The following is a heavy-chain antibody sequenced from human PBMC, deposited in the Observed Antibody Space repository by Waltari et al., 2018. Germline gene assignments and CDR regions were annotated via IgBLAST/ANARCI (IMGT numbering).Heavy chain of an antibody. D-gene: IGHD3-10*01. J-gene: IGHJ6*02. Sequence: QVQLQESGPGLVKPSQTLSLTCTVSGGSISSGSYYWSWIRQPAGKGLEWIGYIYTSGSTHYNPSLKSRVTISVDTSKNQFSLKLSSVTAADTAVYYCARDRTYYYGSGSYSPLDVWGQGTTVTVSS. V-gene: IGHV4-61*09. CDR3: ARDRTYYYGSGSYSPLDV. CDR2: IYTSGST. CDR1: GGSISSGSYY.